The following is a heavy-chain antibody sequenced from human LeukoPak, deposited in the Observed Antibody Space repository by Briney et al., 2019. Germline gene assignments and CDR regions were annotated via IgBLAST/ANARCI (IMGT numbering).Heavy chain of an antibody. Sequence: ASVKVSCKASGYTFTSYGISWVRQAPGQGLEWMGWISAYNGNTNYAQKLQGRVTVTTDTSTSTAYMELSSLRSEDTAVYYCAAEPRITIFGVVIIGWFDPWGQGTLVTVSS. CDR1: GYTFTSYG. CDR3: AAEPRITIFGVVIIGWFDP. J-gene: IGHJ5*02. V-gene: IGHV1-18*01. D-gene: IGHD3-3*01. CDR2: ISAYNGNT.